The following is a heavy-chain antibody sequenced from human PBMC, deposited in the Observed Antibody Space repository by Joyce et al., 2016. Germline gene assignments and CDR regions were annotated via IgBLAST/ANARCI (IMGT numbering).Heavy chain of an antibody. Sequence: QVQLVQSGAEVKRPGSSVKVACKASGGTFSSFPINWVRPAPGQGLEWMGGISPMLGTATYAQKFHDRLLITADESRNAIYMELNTLTFDDTALYYCARDGCSSGTCYSVWLDPWGQGTLVIVSS. CDR2: ISPMLGTA. CDR1: GGTFSSFP. CDR3: ARDGCSSGTCYSVWLDP. D-gene: IGHD2-15*01. J-gene: IGHJ5*02. V-gene: IGHV1-69*01.